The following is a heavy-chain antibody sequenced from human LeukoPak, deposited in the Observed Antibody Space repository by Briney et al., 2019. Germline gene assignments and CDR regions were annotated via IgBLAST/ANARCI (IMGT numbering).Heavy chain of an antibody. CDR1: GFTFSSYG. J-gene: IGHJ4*02. V-gene: IGHV3-33*01. CDR3: ARETTVTTSLDY. CDR2: IWYDGSNK. Sequence: GGSLRLSCAASGFTFSSYGMHWVRQAPGKGLEWVAVIWYDGSNKYYADSVKGRFTISRDNSKNTLYLQMNSLRAEDTAVYYCARETTVTTSLDYWGRGTLVTVSS. D-gene: IGHD4-17*01.